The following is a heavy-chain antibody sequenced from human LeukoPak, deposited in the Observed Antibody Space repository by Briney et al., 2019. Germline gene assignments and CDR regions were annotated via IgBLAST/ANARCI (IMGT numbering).Heavy chain of an antibody. CDR3: ARLYCSGGSCKNHYYYYYMDV. D-gene: IGHD2-15*01. Sequence: SEALSLTCTVSGGSISSYYWSWIRQPPGKGLEWIGYIYYSGSTNYNPSLKSRVTISVDTSKNQFSLKLSSVTAADTAVYYCARLYCSGGSCKNHYYYYYMDVWGKGTTVTVSS. V-gene: IGHV4-59*01. CDR2: IYYSGST. CDR1: GGSISSYY. J-gene: IGHJ6*03.